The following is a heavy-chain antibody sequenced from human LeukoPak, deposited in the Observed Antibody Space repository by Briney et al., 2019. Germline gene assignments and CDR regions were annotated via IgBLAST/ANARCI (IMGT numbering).Heavy chain of an antibody. V-gene: IGHV4-38-2*01. J-gene: IGHJ5*02. CDR2: IYGDGTT. D-gene: IGHD3-16*01. CDR3: ARPNTWITEGFDH. Sequence: PSETLSLTCSVSGYSIGTGYYWSWIRQPPGKGLQWIGSIYGDGTTFYNPSLKSRLTISIDTSKNQFSLKVTSMTAADTAVYYCARPNTWITEGFDHWGQGALVTVSS. CDR1: GYSIGTGYY.